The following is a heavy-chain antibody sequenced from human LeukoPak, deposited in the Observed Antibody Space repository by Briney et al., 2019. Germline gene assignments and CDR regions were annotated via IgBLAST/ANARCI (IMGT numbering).Heavy chain of an antibody. CDR1: GFTFDDYA. D-gene: IGHD3-10*01. CDR3: TRDLWFGEFFRDY. Sequence: PGGSLRLSCTASGFTFDDYAMSWFRQAPGKGLEWVGFIRSKAYGGTTEYAASVKGRFTISRDDSKSIAYLQMNSLKTEDTAVYYCTRDLWFGEFFRDYWGQGTLVTVSS. CDR2: IRSKAYGGTT. V-gene: IGHV3-49*03. J-gene: IGHJ4*02.